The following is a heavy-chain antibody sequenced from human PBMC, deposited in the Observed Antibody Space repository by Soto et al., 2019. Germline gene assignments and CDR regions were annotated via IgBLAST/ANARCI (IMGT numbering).Heavy chain of an antibody. Sequence: SETLSLTCTVSGDSINDNYWAWIRQSPGKGLEWIVFFSYGGSTNYNPSLKSRVSISVDTPKNHFSLNLTSVTAADTAVYYCARDKGLVVVNNWFDPWGQGTLVTVSS. CDR1: GDSINDNY. CDR3: ARDKGLVVVNNWFDP. J-gene: IGHJ5*02. D-gene: IGHD2-15*01. CDR2: FSYGGST. V-gene: IGHV4-59*01.